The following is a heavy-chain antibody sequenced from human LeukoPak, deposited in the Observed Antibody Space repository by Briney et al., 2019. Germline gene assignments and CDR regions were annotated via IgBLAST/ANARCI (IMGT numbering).Heavy chain of an antibody. CDR3: AATYSYTVGGYDI. Sequence: SETLSLTCTVSGGSISGSSYHWGWIRQPPGKGLEWIGSINYRGHTYYNPSLESRVTISVDTSKNQFSLTVSSVTAADTARFYCAATYSYTVGGYDIWGQGTLVTVFS. V-gene: IGHV4-39*01. CDR2: INYRGHT. J-gene: IGHJ4*03. D-gene: IGHD5-18*01. CDR1: GGSISGSSYH.